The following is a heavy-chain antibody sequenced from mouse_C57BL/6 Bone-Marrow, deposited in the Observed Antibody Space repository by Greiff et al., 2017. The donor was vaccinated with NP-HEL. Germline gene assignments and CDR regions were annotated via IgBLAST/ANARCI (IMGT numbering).Heavy chain of an antibody. V-gene: IGHV1-19*01. CDR2: INPYNGGT. CDR1: GYTFTDYY. CDR3: ASLIYYDYDEEGFAY. J-gene: IGHJ3*01. Sequence: VQLQQSGPVLVKPGASVKMSCKASGYTFTDYYMNWVKQSHGKSLEWIGVINPYNGGTSYNQKFKGKATLTVDKSSSTAYMELNSLTSEDSAVYYCASLIYYDYDEEGFAYWGQGTLVTVSA. D-gene: IGHD2-4*01.